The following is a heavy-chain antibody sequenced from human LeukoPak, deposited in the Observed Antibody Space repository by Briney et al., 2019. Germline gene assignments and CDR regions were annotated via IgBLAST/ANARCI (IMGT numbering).Heavy chain of an antibody. D-gene: IGHD6-6*01. CDR1: GGSISSNSYY. V-gene: IGHV4-39*01. Sequence: PSETLSLTCTLSGGSISSNSYYWGWIRQPPGKGLEWIGSIFYSGSTYYNPSLKSRVTISVDTSKNQFSLKLSSVTAADTAVYYCASYSSSWGASDYWGQGTLVTVSS. J-gene: IGHJ4*02. CDR3: ASYSSSWGASDY. CDR2: IFYSGST.